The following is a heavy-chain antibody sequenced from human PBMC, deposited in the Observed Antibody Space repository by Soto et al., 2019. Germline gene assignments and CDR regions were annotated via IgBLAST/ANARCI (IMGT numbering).Heavy chain of an antibody. V-gene: IGHV3-30*18. J-gene: IGHJ4*02. CDR2: ISYDGSHK. CDR3: AKDRGYYYDSSGYSLKYFLDY. Sequence: GGSLRLSCAASGFTFSSYGMHWVRQAPGKGLEWVTVISYDGSHKYYADSVKGRFTISRDNSKNTLYLQMKSLRAEDTAVYYCAKDRGYYYDSSGYSLKYFLDYWGQGILVTVSS. CDR1: GFTFSSYG. D-gene: IGHD3-22*01.